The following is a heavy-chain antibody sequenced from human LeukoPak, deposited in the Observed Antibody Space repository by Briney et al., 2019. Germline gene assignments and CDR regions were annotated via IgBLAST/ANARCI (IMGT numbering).Heavy chain of an antibody. J-gene: IGHJ5*02. Sequence: PGGSLRLSCAASGFTFNSFWMSLVRQAPGKGLEWVANIKEDGSEKYYVDSVKGRFTISRDNAKNSLYLQMNSLRAEDTAVYYCARSGVVVPAAPVRFDPWGQGTLVTVSS. CDR1: GFTFNSFW. V-gene: IGHV3-7*01. CDR3: ARSGVVVPAAPVRFDP. CDR2: IKEDGSEK. D-gene: IGHD2-2*01.